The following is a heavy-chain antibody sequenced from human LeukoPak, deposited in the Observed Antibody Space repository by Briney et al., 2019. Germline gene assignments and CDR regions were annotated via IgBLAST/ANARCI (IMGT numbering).Heavy chain of an antibody. CDR1: GFTFSSYA. D-gene: IGHD3-22*01. J-gene: IGHJ6*02. Sequence: GGSLRLSCAASGFTFSSYAMSWVRQAPGKGLEWVSAISGSGGSTYYADSVKGRFTISRDNSKNTLYLQMNSLRAEDTAVYYCAKGTTMIVVVITSYYYYAMDVWGQGTTVTVSS. CDR2: ISGSGGST. CDR3: AKGTTMIVVVITSYYYYAMDV. V-gene: IGHV3-23*01.